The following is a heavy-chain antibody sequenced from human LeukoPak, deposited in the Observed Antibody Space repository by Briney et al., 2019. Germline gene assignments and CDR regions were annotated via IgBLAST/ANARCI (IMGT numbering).Heavy chain of an antibody. CDR1: GGSISSYY. Sequence: PSETLSLTCTVSGGSISSYYWSWIRQPPGKGLEWIGYIYYSGSTNYNPSLKSRVTISVDTSKNQFSLKLSSVTAADTAVNYCAAPSWGFDAFDIWGQGTMVTVSS. CDR3: AAPSWGFDAFDI. J-gene: IGHJ3*02. D-gene: IGHD7-27*01. CDR2: IYYSGST. V-gene: IGHV4-59*01.